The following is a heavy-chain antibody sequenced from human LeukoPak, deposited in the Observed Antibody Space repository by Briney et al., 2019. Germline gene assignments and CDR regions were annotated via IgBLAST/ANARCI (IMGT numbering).Heavy chain of an antibody. V-gene: IGHV3-7*01. CDR2: IKQDGSEK. CDR1: GFTFSSYA. D-gene: IGHD3-22*01. J-gene: IGHJ4*02. CDR3: ARDSGPYYYDSSGYYDY. Sequence: GGSLRLSCAASGFTFSSYAMSWVRQAPGKGLEWVANIKQDGSEKYYVDSVKGRFTISRDNAKNSLYLQMNSLRAEDTAVYYCARDSGPYYYDSSGYYDYWGQGTLVTVSS.